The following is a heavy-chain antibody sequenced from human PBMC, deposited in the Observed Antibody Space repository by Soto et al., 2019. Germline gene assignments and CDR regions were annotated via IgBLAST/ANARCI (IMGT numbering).Heavy chain of an antibody. Sequence: QVQLVQSGADVKKPGSSVKVSCQASGGTFSTFSLSWVRQAPGQGLEWLGRITPILGIAIYAQKFQGRHWINADKDTDTAHMELSALKSEDTAVYYCARLVPLSGRFPAGVAGAFDIWGQGTMVTVSS. CDR3: ARLVPLSGRFPAGVAGAFDI. CDR1: GGTFSTFS. D-gene: IGHD6-19*01. J-gene: IGHJ3*02. CDR2: ITPILGIA. V-gene: IGHV1-69*02.